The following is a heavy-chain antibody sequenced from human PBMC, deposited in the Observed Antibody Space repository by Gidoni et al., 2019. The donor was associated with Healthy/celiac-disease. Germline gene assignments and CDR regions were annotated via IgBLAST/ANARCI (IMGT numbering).Heavy chain of an antibody. J-gene: IGHJ4*02. D-gene: IGHD2-15*01. Sequence: EVQLVESGGVVVQPGGSLRLSCAASGFTFDDYAMHWVRQAPGKCLEWVSLISWDGGSTYYADSVKGRFTISRDNSKNSLYLQMNSLRAEDTALYYCAKGARVVAASYFDYWGQGTLVTVSS. CDR1: GFTFDDYA. V-gene: IGHV3-43D*04. CDR2: ISWDGGST. CDR3: AKGARVVAASYFDY.